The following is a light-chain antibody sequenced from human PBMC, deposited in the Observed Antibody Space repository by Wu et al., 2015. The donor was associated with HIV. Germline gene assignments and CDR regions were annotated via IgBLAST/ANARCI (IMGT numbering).Light chain of an antibody. CDR2: GAS. Sequence: EIVLTQSPGTLSLSPGERATLSCRVSQSVSSSYLAWYQQKPGQAPRLLIYGASSRATGIPDRFSGSGSGTDFTLTISRLEPEDFAVYYCQQYDNSPPWTFGQGTRVEVK. J-gene: IGKJ1*01. CDR1: QSVSSSY. CDR3: QQYDNSPPWT. V-gene: IGKV3-20*01.